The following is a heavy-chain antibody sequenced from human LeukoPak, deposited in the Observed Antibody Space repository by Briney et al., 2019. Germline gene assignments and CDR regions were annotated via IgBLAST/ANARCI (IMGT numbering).Heavy chain of an antibody. CDR2: IKQDGSEK. J-gene: IGHJ4*02. D-gene: IGHD5-18*01. Sequence: GGSLRLSCAASGFTFSSYWMTWVRQAPGKGLEWVANIKQDGSEKYYVDSVEGRFTISRDNAKNSLYLQLNSLRAGDTAVYYCARGLGYSYGNGDYWGQGTLVTVSS. CDR3: ARGLGYSYGNGDY. V-gene: IGHV3-7*03. CDR1: GFTFSSYW.